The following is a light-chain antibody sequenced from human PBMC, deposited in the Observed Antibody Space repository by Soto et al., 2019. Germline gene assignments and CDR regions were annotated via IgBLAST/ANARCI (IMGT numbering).Light chain of an antibody. Sequence: QSVLTQPASVTGSPGQSITISCTGTSSDIGGYMYVSWYQQYPGKAPKLMIYEVTNRPSGVSDRFSGSKSGNTASLTISGLLAEDEANYYCSSYTTSTTLVVFGGGTKVTVL. CDR3: SSYTTSTTLVV. V-gene: IGLV2-14*01. CDR1: SSDIGGYMY. J-gene: IGLJ2*01. CDR2: EVT.